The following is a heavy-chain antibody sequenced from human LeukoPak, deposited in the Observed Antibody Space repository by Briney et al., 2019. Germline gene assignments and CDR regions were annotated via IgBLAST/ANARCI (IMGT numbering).Heavy chain of an antibody. CDR2: IIPIFGTA. V-gene: IGHV1-69*13. CDR1: GGTFSSYA. D-gene: IGHD3-9*01. CDR3: ARDPLRYFDWTLDAFDI. Sequence: ASVKVSCKASGGTFSSYAISWVRQAPGQGLEWMGGIIPIFGTANYAQKFQGRVTITADESTSTAYMELSSLRSEDTAVYYCARDPLRYFDWTLDAFDIWGQGTMVTVSS. J-gene: IGHJ3*02.